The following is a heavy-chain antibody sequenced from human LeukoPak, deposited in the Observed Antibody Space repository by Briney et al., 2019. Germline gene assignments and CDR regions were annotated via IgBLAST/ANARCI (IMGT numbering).Heavy chain of an antibody. Sequence: SVKVSCKASGGTFSSCAISWVRQAPGQGLEWLGGIIPIFGTANYAQKFQGRVTITTDESTSTAYMELSSLRSDDTAVYYCARGDSSGYYYPDYWGQGTLVTVSS. V-gene: IGHV1-69*05. CDR1: GGTFSSCA. CDR2: IIPIFGTA. CDR3: ARGDSSGYYYPDY. D-gene: IGHD3-22*01. J-gene: IGHJ4*02.